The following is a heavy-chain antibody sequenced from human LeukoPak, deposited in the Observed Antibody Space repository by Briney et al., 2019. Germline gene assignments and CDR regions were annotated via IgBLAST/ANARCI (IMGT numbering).Heavy chain of an antibody. J-gene: IGHJ4*02. V-gene: IGHV1-2*02. CDR1: GYTFTGYY. CDR3: ARAENTVTHLDY. Sequence: ASVKVSCKASGYTFTGYYMHWVRQAPGQGLEWMGWINPNSGGTNCAQKFQGRVTMTKDTSISTAYMELSRLRSDDTAVYYCARAENTVTHLDYWGQGTLVTVSS. CDR2: INPNSGGT. D-gene: IGHD2/OR15-2a*01.